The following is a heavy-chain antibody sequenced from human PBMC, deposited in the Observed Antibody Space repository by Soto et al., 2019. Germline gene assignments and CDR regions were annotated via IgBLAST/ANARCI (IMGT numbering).Heavy chain of an antibody. D-gene: IGHD3-9*01. CDR2: IRSKAYGGTT. CDR1: GFTFGDYA. CDR3: TRDPYYDILTGHDAFDI. J-gene: IGHJ3*02. Sequence: PGGSLRLSCTASGFTFGDYAMSWFRQAPGKGLEWVGFIRSKAYGGTTEYAASVKGRFTISRDDSKSIAYLQMNSLKTEDTAVYYCTRDPYYDILTGHDAFDIWGQGTMVTVSS. V-gene: IGHV3-49*03.